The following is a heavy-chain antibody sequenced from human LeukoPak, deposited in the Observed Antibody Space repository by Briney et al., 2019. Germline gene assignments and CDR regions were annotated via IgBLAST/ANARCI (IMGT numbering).Heavy chain of an antibody. Sequence: ETLSLTCTVSGGSISSSSYYWGWIRQPPGKGLEWIGSIYYSGSTYYNPSLKSRVTMSVDTSKNQFSLKLSSVTAADTAVYYCARDFYDYVWGSYYFDYWGQGTLVTVSS. CDR1: GGSISSSSYY. V-gene: IGHV4-39*07. CDR3: ARDFYDYVWGSYYFDY. CDR2: IYYSGST. J-gene: IGHJ4*02. D-gene: IGHD3-16*01.